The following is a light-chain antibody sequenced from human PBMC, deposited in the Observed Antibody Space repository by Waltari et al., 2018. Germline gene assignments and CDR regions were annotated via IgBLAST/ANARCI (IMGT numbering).Light chain of an antibody. CDR1: NSDGGIYNF. CDR3: CSYAGSCTFV. CDR2: DVV. V-gene: IGLV2-11*01. J-gene: IGLJ7*01. Sequence: SALPQPRPVSGSPGTSVPHPRSGTNSDGGIYNFVSWYPQHPGNAPKLLIYDVVKRPSGVPDRFSGSKSSNTASLTISGLQTEDESDYYCCSYAGSCTFVFGGGTQLTVL.